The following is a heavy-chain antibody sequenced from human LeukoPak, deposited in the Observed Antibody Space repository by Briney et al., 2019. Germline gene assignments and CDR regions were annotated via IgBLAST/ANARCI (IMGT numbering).Heavy chain of an antibody. CDR2: IKSISAGGTT. CDR3: TKDYGLDY. J-gene: IGHJ4*02. Sequence: PGGSLRLSCAASGFTFTNAWMTWVRQAPGKGLEWVGRIKSISAGGTTDCAAAVKGRFTISRDDSKNTLYLQMISLKSEDTAVYYCTKDYGLDYWGQGTLVTVSS. V-gene: IGHV3-15*01. D-gene: IGHD4-17*01. CDR1: GFTFTNAW.